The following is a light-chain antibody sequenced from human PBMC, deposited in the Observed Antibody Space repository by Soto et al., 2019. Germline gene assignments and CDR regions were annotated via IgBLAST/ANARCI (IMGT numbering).Light chain of an antibody. V-gene: IGKV2-28*01. Sequence: DIVMTQSPLSLPVTPGEPASISCRSSQSLLHSSGYMYLDWYLQKPGQSSQLLIYLGSNRASGVPDRFSGSGSGTDLTLKISRVEAEDVGLYNCMQALQTPQFGQGTKLEIK. J-gene: IGKJ2*01. CDR3: MQALQTPQ. CDR1: QSLLHSSGYMY. CDR2: LGS.